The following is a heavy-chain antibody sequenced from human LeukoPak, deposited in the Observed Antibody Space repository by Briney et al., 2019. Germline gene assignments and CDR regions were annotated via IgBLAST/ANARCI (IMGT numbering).Heavy chain of an antibody. CDR2: ISGSGGST. Sequence: GGSLRLSCAASGFTFSSYAMSWVRQAPGKGLEWVSAISGSGGSTYYADSVKGRFTISRDNSKNTLYLQTNSLRAEDTAVYYCANKKGRIAVAGFPFDYWGQGTLVTVSS. V-gene: IGHV3-23*01. J-gene: IGHJ4*02. CDR3: ANKKGRIAVAGFPFDY. CDR1: GFTFSSYA. D-gene: IGHD6-19*01.